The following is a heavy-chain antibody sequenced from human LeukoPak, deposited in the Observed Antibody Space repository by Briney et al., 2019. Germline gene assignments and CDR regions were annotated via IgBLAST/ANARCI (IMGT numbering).Heavy chain of an antibody. J-gene: IGHJ5*02. Sequence: SETLSLTCTVSGGSISNHYWSWIRQPPGKELEWVGFISYTGSTSYHPSLKSRVTMSVDTSKNQFSLNLSSVTAADTAVYYCARARDCSGGSCYQFNWFDPWGQGTLVTVSA. CDR3: ARARDCSGGSCYQFNWFDP. CDR2: ISYTGST. CDR1: GGSISNHY. D-gene: IGHD2-15*01. V-gene: IGHV4-59*11.